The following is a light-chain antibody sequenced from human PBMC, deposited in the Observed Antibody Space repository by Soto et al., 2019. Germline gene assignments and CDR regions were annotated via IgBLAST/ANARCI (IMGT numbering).Light chain of an antibody. CDR2: AAS. V-gene: IGKV1-6*01. CDR3: LRDYNYPRT. Sequence: AIQMTQSPSSLSASVGDRVTITCRASQGIRSDLGWYQQKPGKAPKVLIYAASTLQSGAPSRFSGSGSGTDFTLTVSSLQPEDSATSYWLRDYNYPRTFGPGTKVEIK. CDR1: QGIRSD. J-gene: IGKJ1*01.